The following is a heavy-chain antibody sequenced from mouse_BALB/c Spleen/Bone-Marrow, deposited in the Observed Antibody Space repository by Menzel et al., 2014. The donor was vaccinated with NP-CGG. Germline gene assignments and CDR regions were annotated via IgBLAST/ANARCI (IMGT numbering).Heavy chain of an antibody. J-gene: IGHJ4*01. CDR1: GFTFSSYT. Sequence: EVQLVESGGGLVKPGGSLKLSCAASGFTFSSYTMSWVRQTPEKRLEWVATISSGGSYTYYPDSVKGRFTISRDNAKNTLYLQMSSLKSEDTAMYYCTRDLYDGYYYYAKDYWGQGTSVTVSS. CDR3: TRDLYDGYYYYAKDY. CDR2: ISSGGSYT. D-gene: IGHD2-3*01. V-gene: IGHV5-6-4*01.